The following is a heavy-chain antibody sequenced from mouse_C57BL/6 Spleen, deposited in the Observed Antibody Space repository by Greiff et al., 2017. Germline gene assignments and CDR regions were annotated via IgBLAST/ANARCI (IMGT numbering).Heavy chain of an antibody. CDR1: GYTFTSYW. D-gene: IGHD1-1*01. J-gene: IGHJ2*01. CDR2: IYPGSGST. V-gene: IGHV1-55*01. Sequence: QVQLQQPGAELVKPGASVKMSCKASGYTFTSYWITWVKQRPGQGLEWIGDIYPGSGSTNYNEKFKSKATLTVDTSASTAYMQLSSLTSEDSAVYYGARGRYSGSSLDCFDYWGQGTTLTVSS. CDR3: ARGRYSGSSLDCFDY.